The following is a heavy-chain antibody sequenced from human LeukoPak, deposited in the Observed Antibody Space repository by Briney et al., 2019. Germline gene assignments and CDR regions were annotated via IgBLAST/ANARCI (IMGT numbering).Heavy chain of an antibody. CDR3: ARDPVPGAPYYFDY. CDR1: GFTFSSYG. CDR2: ISGSGGST. J-gene: IGHJ4*02. Sequence: GGSLRLSCAASGFTFSSYGMSWVRQAPGKGLEWVSGISGSGGSTYPADSVKGRFTISRDNSKNTLYLQMNSLRAEDTAVYYCARDPVPGAPYYFDYWGQGTLVTVSS. V-gene: IGHV3-23*01. D-gene: IGHD2-2*01.